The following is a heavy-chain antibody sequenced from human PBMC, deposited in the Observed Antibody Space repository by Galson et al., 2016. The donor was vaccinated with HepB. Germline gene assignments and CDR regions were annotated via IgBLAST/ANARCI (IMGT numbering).Heavy chain of an antibody. CDR1: GFTFSSYN. CDR2: ISSSSSYI. CDR3: ARAVSWDYGDYAGY. V-gene: IGHV3-21*01. J-gene: IGHJ4*02. Sequence: SLRLSCAASGFTFSSYNMNWVRQAPGKGLEWVSSISSSSSYIYYADSVKGRFTISRDNAKNSLYLQMNSLRAEDTAVYYCARAVSWDYGDYAGYWGQGTLVTVSS. D-gene: IGHD4-17*01.